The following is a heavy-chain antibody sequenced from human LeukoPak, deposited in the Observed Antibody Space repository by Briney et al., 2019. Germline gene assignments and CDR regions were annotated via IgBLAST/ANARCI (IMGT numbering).Heavy chain of an antibody. J-gene: IGHJ4*02. CDR2: IYSGGTT. D-gene: IGHD2-15*01. Sequence: PGGSLRLSCAASGFTVSSNYMSWVRQAPGKGLDWVSVIYSGGTTYYADSVKGRFTISRDNSKNTLYLQMNSLRAEDTAVYYCARAEKVAATPGVDYWGQGTLVTVSS. CDR3: ARAEKVAATPGVDY. CDR1: GFTVSSNY. V-gene: IGHV3-53*01.